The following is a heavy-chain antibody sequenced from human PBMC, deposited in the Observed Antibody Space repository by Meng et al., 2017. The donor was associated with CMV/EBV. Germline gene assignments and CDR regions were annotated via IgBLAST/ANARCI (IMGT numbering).Heavy chain of an antibody. V-gene: IGHV4-30-4*08. CDR2: IYYSGGT. CDR1: GGSISSGDYD. J-gene: IGHJ4*02. CDR3: AREGDNPFDY. Sequence: QVKVRESGPGLVKPSQTLSLPCTCFGGSISSGDYDWSWTRQPPGKGLEWIGYIYYSGGTYYNPYLKSRVTISVDTSKNQFSLKLSSVTAADTAVYYCAREGDNPFDYWGQGTLVTVSS. D-gene: IGHD2-21*02.